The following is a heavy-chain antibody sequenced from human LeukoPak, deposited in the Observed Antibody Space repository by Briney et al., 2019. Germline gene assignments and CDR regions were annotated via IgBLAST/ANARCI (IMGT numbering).Heavy chain of an antibody. CDR3: AKRNTAMVVLPYFFDS. CDR2: ISGSGAGT. D-gene: IGHD5-18*01. Sequence: PGGSLRLSCAASGFSFSSYAMSWVRQASGKGLEWASAISGSGAGTYYADSVKGRFTISRDNSKNTLYLQMNSLRAEDTAVYYCAKRNTAMVVLPYFFDSWGQGTLVTVSS. V-gene: IGHV3-23*01. CDR1: GFSFSSYA. J-gene: IGHJ4*02.